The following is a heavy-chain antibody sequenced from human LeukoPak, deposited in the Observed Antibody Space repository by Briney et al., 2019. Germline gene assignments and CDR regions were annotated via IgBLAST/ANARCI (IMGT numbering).Heavy chain of an antibody. Sequence: GGSLRLSCAASGFIFSSYAMTWARQAPVKGLEWVSAISGDGTRTYYADSVKGRFTISRDNSKNTLYLQMNSLRAEDTAVYYCAKPMRDDYGEPDYWGQGTLVTVSS. V-gene: IGHV3-23*01. CDR3: AKPMRDDYGEPDY. CDR2: ISGDGTRT. D-gene: IGHD4-17*01. J-gene: IGHJ4*02. CDR1: GFIFSSYA.